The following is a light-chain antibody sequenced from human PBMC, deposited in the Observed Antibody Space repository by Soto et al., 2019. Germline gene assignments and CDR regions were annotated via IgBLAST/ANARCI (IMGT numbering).Light chain of an antibody. Sequence: QSVLTQPASVSGSTGQSITISCTGTRSDVGGYNYVSWYQQHPGKAPKLIVYEVTNRPSGVSNRFSGSKSGNTASLTISGLQAEDEADYSCCSYAGSNTRVFGTGTKVTV. CDR1: RSDVGGYNY. J-gene: IGLJ1*01. CDR2: EVT. V-gene: IGLV2-14*01. CDR3: CSYAGSNTRV.